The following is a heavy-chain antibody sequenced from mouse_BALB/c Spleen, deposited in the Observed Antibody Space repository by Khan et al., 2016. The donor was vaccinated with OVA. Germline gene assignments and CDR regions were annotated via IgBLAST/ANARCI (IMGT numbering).Heavy chain of an antibody. V-gene: IGHV6-6*02. CDR2: IRLKSDDYVT. Sequence: EVKLEESGGGLVQPGGSMKLSCVASGFTFSNYWMNWVRQSPEKGLEWVAEIRLKSDDYVTHYAESVKGRFTISRDDSTSSDYLTMNSVSAEYTVRYYCCILYWGQGTTLTVSS. J-gene: IGHJ2*01. CDR1: GFTFSNYW. CDR3: CILY.